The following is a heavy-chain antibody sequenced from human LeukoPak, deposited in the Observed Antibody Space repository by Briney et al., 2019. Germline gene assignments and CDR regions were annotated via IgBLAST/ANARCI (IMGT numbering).Heavy chain of an antibody. CDR2: ISWNSGSI. J-gene: IGHJ3*02. CDR1: GFTFDDYT. D-gene: IGHD6-19*01. CDR3: AKSRSVAGHGGDAFDI. Sequence: GGSLRLSCAASGFTFDDYTMHWVRQAQGKGLEWVSGISWNSGSIGYADSVKGRFTISRDNAKNSLYLQMNSLRAEDMALYYCAKSRSVAGHGGDAFDIWGQGTMVTVSS. V-gene: IGHV3-9*03.